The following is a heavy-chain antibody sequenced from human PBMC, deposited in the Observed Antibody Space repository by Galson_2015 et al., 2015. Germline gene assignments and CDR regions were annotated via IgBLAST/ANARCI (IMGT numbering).Heavy chain of an antibody. Sequence: SLRLSCAASGFTFSSYAMHWVRQAPGKGLEWVAVISYDGSNKFYADSVKGRFTISRDNSKNTLYLQMNSLRPEDTAVYYCARAGGDKAALALGYFDYSVRRTLVTVSS. CDR2: ISYDGSNK. CDR3: ARAGGDKAALALGYFDY. V-gene: IGHV3-30-3*01. CDR1: GFTFSSYA. D-gene: IGHD2-15*01. J-gene: IGHJ4*02.